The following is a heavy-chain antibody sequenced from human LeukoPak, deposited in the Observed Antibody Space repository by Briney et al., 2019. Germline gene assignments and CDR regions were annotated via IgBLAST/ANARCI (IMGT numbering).Heavy chain of an antibody. Sequence: GRSLRLSCAASGFTFNRYAIHWVRQAPGKGLEWVTVISSDGNDQHYADSVKGRFTISRDNSKNTVFLQMNSLRIEDTAVYYCARDFDQGGADYYFAYWGQGTLVTVSS. D-gene: IGHD3-9*01. CDR3: ARDFDQGGADYYFAY. CDR1: GFTFNRYA. J-gene: IGHJ4*02. V-gene: IGHV3-30-3*01. CDR2: ISSDGNDQ.